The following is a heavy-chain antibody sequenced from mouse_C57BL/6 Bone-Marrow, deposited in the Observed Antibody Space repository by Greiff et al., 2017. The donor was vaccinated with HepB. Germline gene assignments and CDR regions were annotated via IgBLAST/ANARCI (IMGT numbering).Heavy chain of an antibody. CDR1: GYTFTSYW. J-gene: IGHJ2*01. D-gene: IGHD2-3*01. V-gene: IGHV1-55*01. CDR3: ARAGWLLPYFDY. Sequence: QVQLKQPGAELVKPGASVKMSCKASGYTFTSYWITWVKQRPGQGLEWIGDIYPGSGNTNYNEKFNSKATLTVDTSSSTAYMQLSSLTSEDSAVYYCARAGWLLPYFDYWGQGTTLTVSS. CDR2: IYPGSGNT.